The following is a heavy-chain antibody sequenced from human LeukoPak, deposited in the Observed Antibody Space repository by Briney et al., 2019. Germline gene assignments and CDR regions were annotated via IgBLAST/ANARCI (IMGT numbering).Heavy chain of an antibody. V-gene: IGHV1-18*01. J-gene: IGHJ4*02. D-gene: IGHD2-2*01. CDR3: ATTLGYCSSTSCYPY. Sequence: GASVKVSCKASGYTFTSYGISWVRQAPGQGLEWMGWISAYNGNTNYAQKLQGRVTMTTDTSTSTAYMELRSLRSDDTAVYYCATTLGYCSSTSCYPYWGQGTLVTVSS. CDR2: ISAYNGNT. CDR1: GYTFTSYG.